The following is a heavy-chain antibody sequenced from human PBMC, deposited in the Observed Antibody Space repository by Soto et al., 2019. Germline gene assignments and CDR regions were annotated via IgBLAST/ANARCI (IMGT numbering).Heavy chain of an antibody. Sequence: EVQLVESGGGLVQPGRSLRLSCAASGFTFDDYAMHWVRQTPGKGLEWVSCISRNGGRIDYVDSVKGRFTISRDNAKNFLYLQMNSLKAEDTALYYCAKGQDFDIWGQGTMVTVSS. CDR3: AKGQDFDI. J-gene: IGHJ3*02. V-gene: IGHV3-9*01. CDR2: ISRNGGRI. CDR1: GFTFDDYA.